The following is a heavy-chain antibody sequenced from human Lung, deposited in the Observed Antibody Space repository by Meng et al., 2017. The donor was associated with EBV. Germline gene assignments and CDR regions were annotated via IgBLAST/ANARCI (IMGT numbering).Heavy chain of an antibody. V-gene: IGHV6-1*01. J-gene: IGHJ2*01. CDR1: GDSVSSSSAA. Sequence: VQLQQSGPGLVKPPPTPSRTCVISGDSVSSSSAAWTWIRQSPSRGLEWLGRTYYRSKWYNDYAVFVKSRITINPDTSKNQFSLQLNSVTPEDTAVYYCARGATSVFDLWGRGTLVTVSS. CDR3: ARGATSVFDL. CDR2: TYYRSKWYN.